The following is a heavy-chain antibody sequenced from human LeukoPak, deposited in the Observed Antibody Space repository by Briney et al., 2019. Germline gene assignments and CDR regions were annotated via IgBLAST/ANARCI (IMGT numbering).Heavy chain of an antibody. CDR2: VSTCCSTT. CDR3: AELGITMIGGV. J-gene: IGHJ6*04. CDR1: GFTFSSYE. D-gene: IGHD3-10*02. Sequence: GGTLRLSCAASGFTFSSYEMNWACQAPGQGLGRDSFVSTCCSTTYYEDSVKGRFTISRDNAKNSLYLQMNSLRAEDTAVYYCAELGITMIGGVWGKGTTVTISS. V-gene: IGHV3-48*03.